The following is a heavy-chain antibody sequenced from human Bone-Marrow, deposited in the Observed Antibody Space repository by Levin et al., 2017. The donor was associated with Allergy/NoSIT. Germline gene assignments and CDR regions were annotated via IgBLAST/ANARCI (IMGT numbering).Heavy chain of an antibody. V-gene: IGHV1-69*13. CDR3: ARGVGTTILLFNY. D-gene: IGHD1/OR15-1a*01. CDR1: GGTFSSHA. Sequence: GASVKVSCKASGGTFSSHAVTWVRQAPGQGLEWMGGIAPILGTPNYAQRFQDRVTISADASTAYMELRSLTSQDTAMYYCARGVGTTILLFNYWGQGTLITVSS. J-gene: IGHJ4*02. CDR2: IAPILGTP.